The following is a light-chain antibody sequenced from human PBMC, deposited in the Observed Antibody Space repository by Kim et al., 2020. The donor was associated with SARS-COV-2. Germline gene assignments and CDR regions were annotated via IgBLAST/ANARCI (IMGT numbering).Light chain of an antibody. CDR3: QTWGTGIHEVI. CDR1: SGHTNYA. Sequence: VKLTCTLSSGHTNYAIAWHQQQPEKGPRYLMKLNSDGSHNTAYGIPDRFSGSSSGAERYLTISSLQSEDEADYYCQTWGTGIHEVIFGGGTQLTVL. CDR2: LNSDGSH. J-gene: IGLJ2*01. V-gene: IGLV4-69*01.